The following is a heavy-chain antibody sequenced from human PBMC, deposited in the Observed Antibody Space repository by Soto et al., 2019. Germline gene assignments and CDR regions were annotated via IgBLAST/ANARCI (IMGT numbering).Heavy chain of an antibody. CDR1: GFTFSSYS. Sequence: GGSLRLSCSASGFTFSSYSMHWVRQSPGKGLEYVSHVSSDGGTTDYAAPVKGRFTISRDDSKNTLYLQMNSLKTEDTAVYYCTTDRSGYYYDSSGYSDWGQGTLVTVSS. V-gene: IGHV3-15*01. J-gene: IGHJ4*02. CDR2: VSSDGGTT. D-gene: IGHD3-22*01. CDR3: TTDRSGYYYDSSGYSD.